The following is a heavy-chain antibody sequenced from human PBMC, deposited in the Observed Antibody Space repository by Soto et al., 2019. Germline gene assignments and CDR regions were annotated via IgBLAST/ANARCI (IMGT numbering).Heavy chain of an antibody. CDR2: IYPGDSDT. V-gene: IGHV5-51*07. Sequence: GESLNVSCKGSGSTFTNYCFRWVHQMPGKAPEWMGIIYPGDSDTKYNPSFQGQVTISADKSITTTYLQWSSLKASDTAIYYCAASIFYYGMDVWGQGTTVTVSS. CDR3: AASIFYYGMDV. J-gene: IGHJ6*02. CDR1: GSTFTNYC.